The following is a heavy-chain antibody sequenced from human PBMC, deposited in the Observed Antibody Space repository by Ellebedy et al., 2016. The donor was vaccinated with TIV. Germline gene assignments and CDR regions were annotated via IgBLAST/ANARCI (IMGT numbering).Heavy chain of an antibody. D-gene: IGHD5-24*01. CDR2: IYSSGGT. V-gene: IGHV3-69-1*01. CDR3: ARDMGRWLQFLGF. J-gene: IGHJ4*02. CDR1: GFTFSSYW. Sequence: GESLKISCAASGFTFSSYWMSWVRQAPGRGLEWVSTIYSSGGTYYAGSVTGRFTISRDNARNSVYLQMNSLRAEDTAVYFCARDMGRWLQFLGFWGQGTLVTVSS.